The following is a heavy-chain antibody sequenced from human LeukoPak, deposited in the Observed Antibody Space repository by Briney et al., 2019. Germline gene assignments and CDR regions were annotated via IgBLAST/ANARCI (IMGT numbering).Heavy chain of an antibody. V-gene: IGHV5-51*01. Sequence: GESLKISCKGSEDSFTNYWIGWVRQMPGKGLEWMGIIYPGDSDTRYSPSFQGQVTFSADKSISTAYLQWSSLKASDTAMYYCARQSSGFDSPLDYWGQGTLVTVSS. J-gene: IGHJ4*02. CDR2: IYPGDSDT. CDR1: EDSFTNYW. D-gene: IGHD5-12*01. CDR3: ARQSSGFDSPLDY.